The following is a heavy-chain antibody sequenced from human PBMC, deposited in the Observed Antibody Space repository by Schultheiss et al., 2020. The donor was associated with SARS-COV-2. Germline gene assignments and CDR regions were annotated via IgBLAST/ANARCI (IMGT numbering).Heavy chain of an antibody. CDR3: ARDRRVVAAKVGTYFDL. J-gene: IGHJ2*01. Sequence: ASVKVSCKASGYTFTSYYMHWVRQAPGQGLEWMGIINPSGGSTSYAQKFQGRVTMTRDTSISTAYMELSRLRSDDTAVYYCARDRRVVAAKVGTYFDLWGRGTLVTVSS. CDR1: GYTFTSYY. D-gene: IGHD2-15*01. CDR2: INPSGGST. V-gene: IGHV1-46*01.